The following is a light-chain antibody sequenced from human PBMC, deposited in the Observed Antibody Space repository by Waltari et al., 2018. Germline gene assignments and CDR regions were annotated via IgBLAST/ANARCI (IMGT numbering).Light chain of an antibody. Sequence: TVVTQEPSLTLSPGRSVTSPCASTPGAVTRGYYPNWFQQKPGQAPRALIYNTNNKHSWTPARFSGSLLGGKAALTLSGVQPEDEADYYCLLYYGSALLFGGGTKLTVL. CDR2: NTN. J-gene: IGLJ2*01. V-gene: IGLV7-43*01. CDR3: LLYYGSALL. CDR1: PGAVTRGYY.